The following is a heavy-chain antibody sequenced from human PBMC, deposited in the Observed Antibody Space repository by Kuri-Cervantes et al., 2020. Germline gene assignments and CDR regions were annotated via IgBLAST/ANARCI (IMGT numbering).Heavy chain of an antibody. CDR3: ARDRGYSGYGTDY. V-gene: IGHV3-43D*04. D-gene: IGHD5-12*01. CDR1: GFTFDDYA. CDR2: ISWDGGST. Sequence: GGSLRLSCAASGFTFDDYAMHWVRQAPGKGLEWVSLISWDGGSTYYADSVKGRFTISRDNAKNSLYLQMNSLRVEHTAVYYCARDRGYSGYGTDYWGQGTLVTVSS. J-gene: IGHJ4*02.